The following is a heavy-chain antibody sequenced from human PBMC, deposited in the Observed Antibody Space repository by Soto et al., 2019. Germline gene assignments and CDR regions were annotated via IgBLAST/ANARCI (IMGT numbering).Heavy chain of an antibody. D-gene: IGHD2-15*01. V-gene: IGHV1-3*04. Sequence: QVQLVQSGAEVKKPGASVMVSCKASGYTFTNYAMHWVRQAPGQRLEWMGWINTGKGNTKISQKFQDRITITSDTSARTAYMDLSSLRSEDTANYYCARAGAGCSAAKGYVIYYWGQGTLVTVSS. J-gene: IGHJ4*02. CDR2: INTGKGNT. CDR3: ARAGAGCSAAKGYVIYY. CDR1: GYTFTNYA.